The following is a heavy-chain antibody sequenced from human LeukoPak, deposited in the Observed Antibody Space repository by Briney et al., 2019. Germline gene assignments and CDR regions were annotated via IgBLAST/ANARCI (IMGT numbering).Heavy chain of an antibody. CDR2: INAGNANT. CDR1: GYTLTDYA. J-gene: IGHJ4*02. CDR3: ASWRLAGSGWSGEDY. Sequence: ASVKVSCKASGYTLTDYAIHWVRQAPGQRLEWMGWINAGNANTKYSQKFQDRVTFTSDTSASTLYMELTSLRSEDTAVYYCASWRLAGSGWSGEDYWGQGTLVTVSS. D-gene: IGHD6-19*01. V-gene: IGHV1-3*01.